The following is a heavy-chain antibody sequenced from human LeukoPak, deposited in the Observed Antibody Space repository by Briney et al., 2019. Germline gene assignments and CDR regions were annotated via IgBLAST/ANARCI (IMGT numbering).Heavy chain of an antibody. V-gene: IGHV1-18*04. CDR2: IGAYNGNT. CDR3: ARARSALRYFAWLLGRHNWFDP. CDR1: GYTLTSYG. J-gene: IGHJ5*02. D-gene: IGHD3-9*01. Sequence: ASVKVSCKASGYTLTSYGISWVRQARGQSLEWMGWIGAYNGNTNYAQNLQGRVTMTPDTSTSTAYMELRSMRPDDTAVYYCARARSALRYFAWLLGRHNWFDPWGQGTLVTVSS.